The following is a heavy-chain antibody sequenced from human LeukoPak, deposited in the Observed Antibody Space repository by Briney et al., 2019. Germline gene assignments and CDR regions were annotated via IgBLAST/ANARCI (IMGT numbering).Heavy chain of an antibody. CDR1: GYTFTSYG. CDR3: ARTNSSSWWYFDY. Sequence: ASVTVSCKASGYTFTSYGISWVRQAPGQGLEWMGWINPNSGGTNYARKFQGRVTMTRDTSISTAYMELTRLTSDDTAVYYCARTNSSSWWYFDYWGQGTLVTVSS. J-gene: IGHJ4*02. CDR2: INPNSGGT. V-gene: IGHV1-2*02. D-gene: IGHD6-13*01.